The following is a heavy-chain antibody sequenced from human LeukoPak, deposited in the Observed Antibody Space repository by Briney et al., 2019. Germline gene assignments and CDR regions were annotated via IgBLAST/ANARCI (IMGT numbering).Heavy chain of an antibody. V-gene: IGHV4-59*08. J-gene: IGHJ6*02. CDR1: GGSISSYY. CDR2: IYYSGST. CDR3: ARHHGPYYYYGMDV. Sequence: PSETLSLTCTVSGGSISSYYWSWIRQPPGKGLEWIGYIYYSGSTNYNPSLKSRVTISVDTSKNQFSLKLSSVTAADTAVYYCARHHGPYYYYGMDVWGQGTTVTVSS.